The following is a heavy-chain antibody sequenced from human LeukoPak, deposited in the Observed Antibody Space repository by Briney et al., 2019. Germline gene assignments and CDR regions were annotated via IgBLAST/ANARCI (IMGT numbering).Heavy chain of an antibody. D-gene: IGHD3-3*01. V-gene: IGHV1-2*02. CDR2: INPNSGGT. Sequence: ASVTVSCKASGYTFTGYYMHWVRQAPGQGLEWMGWINPNSGGTNYAQKFQGRVTMTRDTSISTAYMELSRLRSDDTAVYYCARSDFWSGYQTYYYYGMDVWGQGTTVTVSS. CDR1: GYTFTGYY. J-gene: IGHJ6*02. CDR3: ARSDFWSGYQTYYYYGMDV.